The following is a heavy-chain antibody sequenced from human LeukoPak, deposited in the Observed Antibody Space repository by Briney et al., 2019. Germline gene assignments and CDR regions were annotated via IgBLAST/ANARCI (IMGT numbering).Heavy chain of an antibody. CDR2: ISSSSSYI. J-gene: IGHJ4*02. CDR3: ARDRGFLEWLLPYYFDY. Sequence: PGGSLRLSCAASGFTFSSYSMNWVRQAPGKGLEWVSSISSSSSYIYYADSVKVRFTISRDNAKNSLYLQMNSLRAEDTAVYYCARDRGFLEWLLPYYFDYWGQGTLVTVSS. D-gene: IGHD3-3*01. V-gene: IGHV3-21*01. CDR1: GFTFSSYS.